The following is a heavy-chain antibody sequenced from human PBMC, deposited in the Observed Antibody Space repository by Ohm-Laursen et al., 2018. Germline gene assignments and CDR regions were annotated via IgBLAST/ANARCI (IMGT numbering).Heavy chain of an antibody. Sequence: SETLSLTCTVSGGSISSYYWSWIRQPPGKGLEWIGYIYYSGSTNYNPSLKSRFTISVDTSKNQFSLKLSSVTAADTAAYYCARQESSGWYPDYWGQGTLVTISS. D-gene: IGHD6-19*01. V-gene: IGHV4-59*08. CDR1: GGSISSYY. CDR3: ARQESSGWYPDY. CDR2: IYYSGST. J-gene: IGHJ4*02.